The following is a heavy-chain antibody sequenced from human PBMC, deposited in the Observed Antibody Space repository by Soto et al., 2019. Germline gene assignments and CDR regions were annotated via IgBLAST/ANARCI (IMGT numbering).Heavy chain of an antibody. CDR2: IYPGDSDT. J-gene: IGHJ4*02. D-gene: IGHD6-19*01. Sequence: ESLRISGKGSGYSVTSYWIGLVRQMPGKGLEWMGVIYPGDSDTRYSPSFQGQVTISADKSISTAYLQWSSLKASDTAMYYCARSHSGWYDYWGQGTLVTVSS. V-gene: IGHV5-51*01. CDR1: GYSVTSYW. CDR3: ARSHSGWYDY.